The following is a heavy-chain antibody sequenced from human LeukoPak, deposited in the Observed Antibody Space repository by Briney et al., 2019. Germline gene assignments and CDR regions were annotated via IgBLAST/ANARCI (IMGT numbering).Heavy chain of an antibody. D-gene: IGHD5-12*01. V-gene: IGHV3-74*01. CDR2: INSDGSST. CDR1: GSTFSSYW. CDR3: ARVKSSGYGEYYFDY. Sequence: QPGGSLRLSCAASGSTFSSYWMHWVRQAPGKGLVWVSRINSDGSSTSYADSVKDRFTISRDNAKNTLYLQMNSLRAEDTAVYYCARVKSSGYGEYYFDYWGQGTLVTVSS. J-gene: IGHJ4*02.